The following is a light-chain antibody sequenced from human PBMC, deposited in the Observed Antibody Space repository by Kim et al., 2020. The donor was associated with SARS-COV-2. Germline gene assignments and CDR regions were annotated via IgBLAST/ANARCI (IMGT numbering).Light chain of an antibody. CDR1: QSISSY. V-gene: IGKV1-39*01. Sequence: DIQMTQSPSSLSASVGDRVTITCRASQSISSYLNWYQQKPGKAPKLLIYAASSLQSGVPSRFSGSGSGTDFTLTISSLQPEDFATYYWQQSYSTPHTFGGGTKVDIK. J-gene: IGKJ4*01. CDR3: QQSYSTPHT. CDR2: AAS.